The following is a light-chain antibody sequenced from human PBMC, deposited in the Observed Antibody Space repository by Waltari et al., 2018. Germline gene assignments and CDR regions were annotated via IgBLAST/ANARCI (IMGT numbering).Light chain of an antibody. V-gene: IGLV1-40*01. CDR1: SSTIETHYF. CDR3: QSYDSSLRAVV. J-gene: IGLJ3*02. Sequence: QSVLTQPPSVSAAPGQRVTISCTGGSSTIETHYFVHWYQQLPGTAPKLLISANDSRPSGVPDRFSVSKSGTSASLAITGLQAEDEADYYCQSYDSSLRAVVFGGGTKLTVL. CDR2: AND.